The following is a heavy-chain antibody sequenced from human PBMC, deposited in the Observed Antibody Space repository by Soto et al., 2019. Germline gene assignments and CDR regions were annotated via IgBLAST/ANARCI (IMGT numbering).Heavy chain of an antibody. Sequence: QVQLQQWGAGLLKPSETLSLTCAVYGGFVSSGSYYWSWFRQPPGKGLGWIGEMSHSGGTHFNPSLKSRVTISVDTSKNQFSLKMTSVTAADTALYYCARVERGTATPVVDAFDIWGPGTMVTVSS. J-gene: IGHJ3*02. CDR3: ARVERGTATPVVDAFDI. V-gene: IGHV4-34*01. D-gene: IGHD2-21*02. CDR1: GGFVSSGSYY. CDR2: MSHSGGT.